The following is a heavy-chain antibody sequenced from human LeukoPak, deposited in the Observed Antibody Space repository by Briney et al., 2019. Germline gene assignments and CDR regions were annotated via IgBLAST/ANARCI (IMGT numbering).Heavy chain of an antibody. CDR3: AREEKSGNFDY. J-gene: IGHJ4*02. CDR1: GYTFTSYY. V-gene: IGHV1-46*01. CDR2: INPSGGST. Sequence: GASVKVSCKASGYTFTSYYMHRVRQAPGQGLEWMGIINPSGGSTSYAQKFQGRVTMTRDTSTSTVYMELSSLRSEDTAVYYCAREEKSGNFDYWGQGTLVTGPS. D-gene: IGHD1-26*01.